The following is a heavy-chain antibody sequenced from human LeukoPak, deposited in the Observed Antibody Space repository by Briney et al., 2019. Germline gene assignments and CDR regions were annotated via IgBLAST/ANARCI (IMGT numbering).Heavy chain of an antibody. Sequence: GGSLRLSCAASGFTFSSHSMNWVRQAPGKGLEWVSYISSSSSTIYYADSVKGRFTISRDNAKNSLYLQMNSLRAEDTAVYYCASELTYYYDSSGYYPTDYWGQGTLVTVSS. CDR2: ISSSSSTI. CDR3: ASELTYYYDSSGYYPTDY. CDR1: GFTFSSHS. D-gene: IGHD3-22*01. J-gene: IGHJ4*02. V-gene: IGHV3-48*04.